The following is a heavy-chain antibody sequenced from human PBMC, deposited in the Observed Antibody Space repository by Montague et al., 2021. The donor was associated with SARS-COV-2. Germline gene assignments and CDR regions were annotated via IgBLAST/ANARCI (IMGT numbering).Heavy chain of an antibody. CDR1: GGSISSGGYY. Sequence: TQSLTCTVSGGSISSGGYYWSWIRQHPGKGLEWIGYIYYSGSTYYNPSLKSRVTISVDTSKNQFSLKLSSVTAADTAVYYCALNYFRVRSWYGMDVWGQGTTVTVSS. J-gene: IGHJ6*02. CDR2: IYYSGST. V-gene: IGHV4-31*03. D-gene: IGHD3-10*01. CDR3: ALNYFRVRSWYGMDV.